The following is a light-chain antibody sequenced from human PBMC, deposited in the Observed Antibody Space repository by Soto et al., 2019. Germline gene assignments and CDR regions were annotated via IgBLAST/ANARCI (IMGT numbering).Light chain of an antibody. CDR2: GAS. CDR1: QSVSSN. J-gene: IGKJ1*01. CDR3: QQYNNWPRT. Sequence: EILMTQSPATMSVSRGERATLSCRASQSVSSNLAWYQQKPGQAPRLLIYGASTRATGIPARFSGSGSGTEFTLTISGLQSEDFAVYYCQQYNNWPRTFGQGTKVDIK. V-gene: IGKV3-15*01.